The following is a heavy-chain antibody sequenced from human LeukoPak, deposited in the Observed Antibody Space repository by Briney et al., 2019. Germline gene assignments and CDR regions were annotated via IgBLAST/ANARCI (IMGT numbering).Heavy chain of an antibody. Sequence: GGSLRLSCAASGFSFSTYSMNWVRQAPGKGLEWGSSISSSSYHIYYADSVKGRFTISRDNAKNSLYLQMDSLRAEDTAVYYCARRFYYDSSGYFYEPYNFDSWGQGTLVTVSS. J-gene: IGHJ4*02. CDR3: ARRFYYDSSGYFYEPYNFDS. CDR2: ISSSSYHI. V-gene: IGHV3-21*01. CDR1: GFSFSTYS. D-gene: IGHD3-22*01.